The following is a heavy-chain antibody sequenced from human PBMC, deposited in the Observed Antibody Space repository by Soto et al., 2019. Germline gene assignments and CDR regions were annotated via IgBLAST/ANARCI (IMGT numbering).Heavy chain of an antibody. CDR3: ARDRNNRYYYDSSGYYPYYYYGMDV. CDR2: IISSGSTI. Sequence: SRIRQNPRKGVGGGSYIISSGSTIYYADSVKGRFTISRDNAKNSLYLQMNSLRAEDTAVYYCARDRNNRYYYDSSGYYPYYYYGMDVWGQGTTVTVFS. V-gene: IGHV3-11*01. J-gene: IGHJ6*02. D-gene: IGHD3-22*01.